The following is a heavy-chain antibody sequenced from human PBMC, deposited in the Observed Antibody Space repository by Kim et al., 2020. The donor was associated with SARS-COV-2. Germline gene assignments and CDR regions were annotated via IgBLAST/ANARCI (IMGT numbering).Heavy chain of an antibody. CDR1: GFTFSSYG. Sequence: GGSLRLSCAASGFTFSSYGMHWVRQAPGKGLEWVAVIWYDGSNKYYADSVKGRFTISRDNSKNTLYLQMNSLRAEDTAVYYCARVRTPGTGDGFNYWGQGTLVTVSS. V-gene: IGHV3-33*01. J-gene: IGHJ4*02. CDR3: ARVRTPGTGDGFNY. D-gene: IGHD4-17*01. CDR2: IWYDGSNK.